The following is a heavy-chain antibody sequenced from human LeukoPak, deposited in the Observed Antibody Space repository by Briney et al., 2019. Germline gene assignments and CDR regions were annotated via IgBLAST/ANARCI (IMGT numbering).Heavy chain of an antibody. CDR2: VSYDITRT. CDR1: GFTFSSYA. J-gene: IGHJ6*04. V-gene: IGHV3-23*01. CDR3: ARPGCGGNCYYRMDV. Sequence: GGSLRLSCAASGFTFSSYAMTWVRQAPGKGLEWISAVSYDITRTFYADSVKGRFANSRDNSRNTLFLQMNSLRADDTAVYYCARPGCGGNCYYRMDVWGKGTTVTVSS. D-gene: IGHD2-21*01.